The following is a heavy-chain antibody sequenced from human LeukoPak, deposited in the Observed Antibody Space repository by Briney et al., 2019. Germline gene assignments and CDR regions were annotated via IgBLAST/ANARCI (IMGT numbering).Heavy chain of an antibody. J-gene: IGHJ3*02. CDR1: GFSLSTSGVG. CDR3: AHMKPLAYCGGDRYSVGAFDI. Sequence: SGPTLVNPTRTLTLTCTFSGFSLSTSGVGVGWIRQPPGKALEWLALIYWDDDKRYSPSLKNSLTITKDTSKNQVVLTMTNMDPVDTATYYCAHMKPLAYCGGDRYSVGAFDIWGQGTLVTVSS. CDR2: IYWDDDK. D-gene: IGHD2-21*02. V-gene: IGHV2-5*02.